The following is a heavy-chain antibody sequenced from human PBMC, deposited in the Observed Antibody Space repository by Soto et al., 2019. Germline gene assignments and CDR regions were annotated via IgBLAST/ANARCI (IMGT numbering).Heavy chain of an antibody. Sequence: QVQLQQSGPGLVKPSQTLSLTCAISGDSVSSNDATWDWIRQSPSRGLEWLGRTYYRSRWQTDYPISVNSRIRTNPDTSNNQVSLQLNSVTPDETAVYYCARLIGNSWLDSWGQGTLVTVSS. V-gene: IGHV6-1*01. D-gene: IGHD3-16*01. CDR3: ARLIGNSWLDS. CDR2: TYYRSRWQT. J-gene: IGHJ5*01. CDR1: GDSVSSNDAT.